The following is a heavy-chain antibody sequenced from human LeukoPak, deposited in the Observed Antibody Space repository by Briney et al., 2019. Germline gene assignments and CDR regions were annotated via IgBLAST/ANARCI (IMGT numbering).Heavy chain of an antibody. V-gene: IGHV3-23*01. CDR1: GLTFSTSP. D-gene: IGHD3-22*01. J-gene: IGHJ4*02. Sequence: GGSLRLSCTASGLTFSTSPMNWVRLAPGNRLVWVSTSGTSGDTYYADSAKGRFTISRDNSKSTLSLQMANLRVEDTAVYYCATITPGNYPYDYWGQGTLVTV. CDR3: ATITPGNYPYDY. CDR2: SGTSGDT.